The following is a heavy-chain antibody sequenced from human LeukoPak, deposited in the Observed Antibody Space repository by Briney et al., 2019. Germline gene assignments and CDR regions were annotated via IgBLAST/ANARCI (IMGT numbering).Heavy chain of an antibody. Sequence: GGSLRPSCAASGFIFSSYAMSWVRQAPGKGLEWVSTISGSDGNTFYAESVKGRFTISRDNSQNTLYLEMNSLRADDTAMYYCAKSRSSSSTSCYNYWGQGTLVTVSS. CDR3: AKSRSSSSTSCYNY. CDR2: ISGSDGNT. V-gene: IGHV3-23*01. D-gene: IGHD2-2*02. J-gene: IGHJ4*02. CDR1: GFIFSSYA.